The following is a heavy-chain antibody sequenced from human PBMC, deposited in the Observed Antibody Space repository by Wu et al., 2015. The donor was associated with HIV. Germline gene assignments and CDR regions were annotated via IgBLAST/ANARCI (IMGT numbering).Heavy chain of an antibody. J-gene: IGHJ4*01. D-gene: IGHD6-19*01. V-gene: IGHV1-69*13. CDR1: GGTFSSYA. CDR3: AKTYARGWGYSSALDFFDN. CDR2: IIPVFGTT. Sequence: QVQLVQSGAEVKKPGSSVKVSCKVSGGTFSSYAINWVRQAPGQGLEWMGRIIPVFGTTNYAQKFQGRVTITADESMATAYMDLSSLRSDDTAIYYCAKTYARGWGYSSALDFFDNWGHGTLVTVSS.